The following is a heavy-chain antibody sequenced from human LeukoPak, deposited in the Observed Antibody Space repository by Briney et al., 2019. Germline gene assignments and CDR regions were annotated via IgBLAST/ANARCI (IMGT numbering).Heavy chain of an antibody. Sequence: GGSLRLSCAASGFTFSSYSMNWVRQAPGKGLEWVSVISLNDGSTYYADSVRGRFTISRDNSKNTLFLQMNGLRAEDTAIYYCAKAMTSSTYYFDSWGQGTLVTVSS. CDR3: AKAMTSSTYYFDS. J-gene: IGHJ4*02. D-gene: IGHD3-9*01. V-gene: IGHV3-23*01. CDR2: ISLNDGST. CDR1: GFTFSSYS.